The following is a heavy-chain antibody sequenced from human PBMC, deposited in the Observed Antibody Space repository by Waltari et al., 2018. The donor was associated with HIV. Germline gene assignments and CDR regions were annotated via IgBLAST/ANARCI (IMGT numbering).Heavy chain of an antibody. CDR3: TRPDGYNYHY. V-gene: IGHV3-73*02. CDR1: GVTCSGCA. J-gene: IGHJ4*02. CDR2: IRSKANSYAT. D-gene: IGHD5-12*01. Sequence: EVQLVESGGGLVQPGGYLKLSCAAAGVTCSGCAMTWVRQASGKGLEWVGRIRSKANSYATAYAASVKGRFTISRDDSKNTAYLQMNSLKTEDTAVYYCTRPDGYNYHYWGQGTLVTVSS.